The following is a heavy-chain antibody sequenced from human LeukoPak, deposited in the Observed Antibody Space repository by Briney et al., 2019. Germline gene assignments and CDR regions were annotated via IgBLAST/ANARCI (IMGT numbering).Heavy chain of an antibody. CDR1: GFTFSSYS. D-gene: IGHD5-12*01. V-gene: IGHV3-21*01. J-gene: IGHJ4*02. Sequence: GGSLRLSCAASGFTFSSYSMNWVRQAPGKGLEWVSSISSSSSYIYYADSVKGRFTISGDNAKNSLYLQMNSLRAEDTAVYYCARVGNSGYDFDYWGQGTLVTVSS. CDR2: ISSSSSYI. CDR3: ARVGNSGYDFDY.